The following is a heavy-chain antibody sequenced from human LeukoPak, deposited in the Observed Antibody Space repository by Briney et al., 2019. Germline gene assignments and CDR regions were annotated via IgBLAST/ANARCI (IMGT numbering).Heavy chain of an antibody. V-gene: IGHV3-53*01. Sequence: PGGSLRLSCAVSGFTVSSNYMTWVRQAPGKGLEWVSVLYSGGTTLYADSVKGRFTISRDNSKNTVYLQMNSLRAEDTAVYYCATGQDIVVVPAAIENYYYYMDVWGKGTTVTVSS. CDR1: GFTVSSNY. CDR2: LYSGGTT. J-gene: IGHJ6*03. D-gene: IGHD2-2*01. CDR3: ATGQDIVVVPAAIENYYYYMDV.